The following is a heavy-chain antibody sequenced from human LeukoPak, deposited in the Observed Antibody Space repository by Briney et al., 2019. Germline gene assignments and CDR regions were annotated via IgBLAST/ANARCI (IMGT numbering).Heavy chain of an antibody. V-gene: IGHV1-2*06. J-gene: IGHJ4*02. Sequence: ASVKVSCKASGYTFTGYYMHWVRQAPGQGLEWMGRINPNSGGTNYAQKFQGRVTMTRDTSISTAYMELSRLRSDDTAVYYCARVPPRSLVAAPPDYWGQGTLVTASS. CDR3: ARVPPRSLVAAPPDY. CDR2: INPNSGGT. CDR1: GYTFTGYY. D-gene: IGHD2-15*01.